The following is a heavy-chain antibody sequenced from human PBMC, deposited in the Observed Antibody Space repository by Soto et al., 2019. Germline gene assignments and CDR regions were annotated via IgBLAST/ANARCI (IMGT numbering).Heavy chain of an antibody. CDR2: INPSGGST. V-gene: IGHV1-46*01. J-gene: IGHJ6*02. CDR1: GYTFTSYD. D-gene: IGHD3-10*01. CDR3: ARAGTKDYYGSGGPFYYYYYGMDV. Sequence: ASVKVSCKASGYTFTSYDINWVRQAPGQGLEWMGIINPSGGSTSYAQKFQGRVTITADESTSTAYMELSRLRSDDTAVYYCARAGTKDYYGSGGPFYYYYYGMDVWGQGTTVTVSS.